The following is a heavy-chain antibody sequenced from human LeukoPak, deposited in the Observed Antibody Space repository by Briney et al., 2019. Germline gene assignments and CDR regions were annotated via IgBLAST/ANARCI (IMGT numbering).Heavy chain of an antibody. D-gene: IGHD2-2*02. CDR1: GGSISSYY. J-gene: IGHJ5*02. CDR2: IYTSGST. CDR3: ARDRYCSSTSCYTAGGWFDP. V-gene: IGHV4-4*07. Sequence: SXXLXLTCTVSGGSISSYYWSWIRQPAGKGLEWIGRIYTSGSTNYNPSLKSRVTISVDTSKNQFSLKLSSVTAADTAVYYCARDRYCSSTSCYTAGGWFDPWGQGTLVTVSS.